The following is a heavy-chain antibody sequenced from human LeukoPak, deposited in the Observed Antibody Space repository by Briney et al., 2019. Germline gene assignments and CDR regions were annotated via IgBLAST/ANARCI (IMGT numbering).Heavy chain of an antibody. CDR2: ISSSSSTI. J-gene: IGHJ4*02. CDR1: GFTFSSYS. CDR3: AREKIITMVRGAIDY. V-gene: IGHV3-48*01. Sequence: PGGSLRPSCAASGFTFSSYSMNWVRQAPGKGLEWVSYISSSSSTIYYADSVKGRFTISRDNAKNSLYLQMNSLRAEDTAVYYCAREKIITMVRGAIDYWGQGTLVTVSS. D-gene: IGHD3-10*01.